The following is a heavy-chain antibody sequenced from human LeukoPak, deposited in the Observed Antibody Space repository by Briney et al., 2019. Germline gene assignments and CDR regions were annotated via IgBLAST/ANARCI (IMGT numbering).Heavy chain of an antibody. D-gene: IGHD2-15*01. J-gene: IGHJ4*02. Sequence: PSETLSLNCTVSGGSISSYYWSWIRQPAGQGLEWIGRIYTSGSTGYNPSLKSRVTMSVDTSKNQFSLKLSSVTAADTAVHYCARVDLRAAYFDYWGQGTLVTVSS. V-gene: IGHV4-4*07. CDR2: IYTSGST. CDR3: ARVDLRAAYFDY. CDR1: GGSISSYY.